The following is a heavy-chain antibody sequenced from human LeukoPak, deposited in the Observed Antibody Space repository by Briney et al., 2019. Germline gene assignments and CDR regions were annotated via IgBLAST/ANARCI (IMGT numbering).Heavy chain of an antibody. Sequence: SETLSHTCTVSGGSISIYYWSWIRQPPGKGLEWIGYIYDGGSTNYNPSLKSRVTISVDTSKNQFSLKLSSVTAADTAVYYCARDREFGYWGQGTLVTVSS. CDR3: ARDREFGY. CDR2: IYDGGST. V-gene: IGHV4-59*01. J-gene: IGHJ4*02. CDR1: GGSISIYY.